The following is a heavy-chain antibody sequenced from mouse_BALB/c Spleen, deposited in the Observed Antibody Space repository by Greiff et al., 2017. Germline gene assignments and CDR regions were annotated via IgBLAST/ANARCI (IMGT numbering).Heavy chain of an antibody. CDR2: ISSGGSYT. J-gene: IGHJ3*01. V-gene: IGHV5-9-4*01. CDR3: ANGNHAWFAY. Sequence: EVKVVESGGGLVKPGGSLKLSCAASGFTFSSYAMSWVRQSPEKRLEWVAEISSGGSYTYYPDTVTGRFTISRDNAKNTLYLEMSSLRSEDTAMYYCANGNHAWFAYWGQGTLVTVSA. D-gene: IGHD2-1*01. CDR1: GFTFSSYA.